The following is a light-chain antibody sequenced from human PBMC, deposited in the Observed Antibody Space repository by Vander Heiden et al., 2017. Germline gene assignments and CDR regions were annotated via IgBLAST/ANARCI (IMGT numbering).Light chain of an antibody. CDR3: QQYNRSPWM. V-gene: IGKV1-5*03. CDR2: KAT. Sequence: DIQLTQSPATLSASVGDRVTMTCRASQSADDWLAWFQEKPGKAPKVVISKATNLESGVPSRFSGSGSGTEFTLTITSLQPDDVATYYCQQYNRSPWMFGQGTKVDI. CDR1: QSADDW. J-gene: IGKJ1*01.